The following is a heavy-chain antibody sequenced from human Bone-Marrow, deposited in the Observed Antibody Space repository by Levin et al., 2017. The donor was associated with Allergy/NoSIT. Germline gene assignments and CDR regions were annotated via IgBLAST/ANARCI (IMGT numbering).Heavy chain of an antibody. Sequence: KTGGSLRLSCATSGFPFSSYGMAWVRQAPGKGLEWVASITTTGNYIHYAESVKGRFTISRDNANNSLSLQMNRLRGEDMAVYYCARAAGAAGRGGLDVWGQGTTVTVSS. D-gene: IGHD6-13*01. J-gene: IGHJ6*02. CDR1: GFPFSSYG. CDR3: ARAAGAAGRGGLDV. V-gene: IGHV3-21*01. CDR2: ITTTGNYI.